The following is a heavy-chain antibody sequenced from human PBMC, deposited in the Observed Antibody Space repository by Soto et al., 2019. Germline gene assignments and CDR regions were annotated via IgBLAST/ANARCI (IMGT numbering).Heavy chain of an antibody. V-gene: IGHV4-31*03. CDR1: GGSISSGGYY. J-gene: IGHJ3*02. CDR2: IYYSGST. Sequence: SETLSLTCTVSGGSISSGGYYWSWIRQHPGKGLEWIGYIYYSGSTYYNPSLKSRVTISVDTSKNQFSLKLSSVTAADTAVYYCARDRRDGYNYPMTYRPTDAFDIWGQGTMVTVSS. CDR3: ARDRRDGYNYPMTYRPTDAFDI. D-gene: IGHD5-12*01.